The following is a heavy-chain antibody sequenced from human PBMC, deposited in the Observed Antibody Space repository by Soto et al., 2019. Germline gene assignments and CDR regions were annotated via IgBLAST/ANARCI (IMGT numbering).Heavy chain of an antibody. Sequence: TLSLTCAVSGVSLTSGNWWTWVRQSPQRGLEYIGEIFHDGTANYYPSFERRVAMSVDTSRNQFSLKLTSVTAADTAVYFCARLVYDTRLNYMYFDFWGPGTLVTVSS. J-gene: IGHJ4*02. V-gene: IGHV4-4*01. D-gene: IGHD3-10*01. CDR2: IFHDGTA. CDR3: ARLVYDTRLNYMYFDF. CDR1: GVSLTSGNW.